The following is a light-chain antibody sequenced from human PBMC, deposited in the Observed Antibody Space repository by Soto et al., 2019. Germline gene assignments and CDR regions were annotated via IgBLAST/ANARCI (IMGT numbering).Light chain of an antibody. V-gene: IGKV1-39*01. CDR2: AAT. J-gene: IGKJ5*01. Sequence: DIQMTQSPSSLSASVGDRVTITCRASQSISSYLNWYQHKPGKAPNLLIYAATTLQSGVPSRFSGSGSGTDFTLTISSLQPEDFATYYCQQSYSSLITFGQGTRLEI. CDR1: QSISSY. CDR3: QQSYSSLIT.